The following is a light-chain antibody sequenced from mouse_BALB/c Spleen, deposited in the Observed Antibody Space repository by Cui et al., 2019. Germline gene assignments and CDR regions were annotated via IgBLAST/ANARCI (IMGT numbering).Light chain of an antibody. Sequence: DVVVTPTPLFLPVSFGAHVSISSGSSQSLANSSGNTYLSWYLHKPGQSPQLLIYGISNRFSGVPDRFSGSGSGTDFTLKISTIKAEDVGMYYCLQGTHQPFTFGSGTKLEIK. CDR3: LQGTHQPFT. CDR2: GIS. V-gene: IGKV1-88*01. CDR1: QSLANSSGNTY. J-gene: IGKJ4*01.